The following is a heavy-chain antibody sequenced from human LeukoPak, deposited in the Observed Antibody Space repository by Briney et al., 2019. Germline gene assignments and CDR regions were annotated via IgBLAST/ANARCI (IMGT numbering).Heavy chain of an antibody. J-gene: IGHJ4*02. D-gene: IGHD6-13*01. CDR2: INSGGST. V-gene: IGHV3-66*01. CDR1: EFTVSSNY. Sequence: GGSLRLSCAASEFTVSSNYMTWARQAPGKWLKWVSLINSGGSTYYADSVKGRFTISRDYSKNTLYLQMNSLRAEDTAMYYCAGRIATAASFDYWGQGTLVTVSS. CDR3: AGRIATAASFDY.